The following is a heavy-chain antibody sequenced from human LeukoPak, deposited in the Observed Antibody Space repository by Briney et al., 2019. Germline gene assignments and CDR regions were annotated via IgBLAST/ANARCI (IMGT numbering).Heavy chain of an antibody. J-gene: IGHJ4*02. CDR2: IYSDGSA. D-gene: IGHD3-22*01. V-gene: IGHV3-53*01. CDR1: GFTVRSNY. Sequence: GESLKISCTASGFTVRSNYMFWVRQAPGKGLECVSVIYSDGSAYYADSVKGRFTISRDSSMNTLFLQMNSLRAEDTAMYYCAGALYYNYYETRYFAYWGQGTPVTVSS. CDR3: AGALYYNYYETRYFAY.